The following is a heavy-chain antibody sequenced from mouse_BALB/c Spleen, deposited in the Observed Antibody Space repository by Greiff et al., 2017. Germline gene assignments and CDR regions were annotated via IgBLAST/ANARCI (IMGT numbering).Heavy chain of an antibody. V-gene: IGHV5-6-3*01. CDR3: ARGDDAWFAY. J-gene: IGHJ3*01. CDR1: GFTFSSYG. CDR2: INSNGGST. Sequence: EVMLVESGGGLVQPGGSLKLSCAASGFTFSSYGMSWVRQTPDKRLELVATINSNGGSTYYPDSVKGRFTISRDNAKNTLYLQMSSLKSEDTAMYYCARGDDAWFAYWGQGTLVTVSA. D-gene: IGHD2-13*01.